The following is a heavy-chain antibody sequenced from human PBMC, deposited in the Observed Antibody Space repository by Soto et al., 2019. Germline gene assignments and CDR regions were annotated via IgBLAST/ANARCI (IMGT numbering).Heavy chain of an antibody. J-gene: IGHJ4*02. V-gene: IGHV1-18*01. Sequence: GASVKVSCKASGYTFTSYGISWVRQAPGQGLEWMGWISAYNGNTKYSQKFQGRVTITRDTSASTAYMELSSLGSEDTAVYYCARDLYYDFWSGYYLDYWGQGTLVTVSS. D-gene: IGHD3-3*01. CDR1: GYTFTSYG. CDR2: ISAYNGNT. CDR3: ARDLYYDFWSGYYLDY.